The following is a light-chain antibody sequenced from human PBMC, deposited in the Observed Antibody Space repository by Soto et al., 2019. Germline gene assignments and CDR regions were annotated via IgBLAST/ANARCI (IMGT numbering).Light chain of an antibody. CDR1: QSVSSN. CDR3: QQYNNWPLTT. V-gene: IGKV3D-15*01. J-gene: IGKJ4*01. Sequence: EIVMTQSPATLSVSPGERATLSCRASQSVSSNLAWYQQKPGQAPRLLIYGASTRATGIPARFSGSGSGTEFTLTISSLQSEDFAVYYCQQYNNWPLTTFGGGTKVEI. CDR2: GAS.